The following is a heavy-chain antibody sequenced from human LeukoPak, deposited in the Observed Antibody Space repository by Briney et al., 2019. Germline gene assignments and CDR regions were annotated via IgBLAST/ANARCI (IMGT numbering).Heavy chain of an antibody. D-gene: IGHD6-13*01. CDR1: GGTFSSYA. V-gene: IGHV1-69*05. CDR2: IIPIFGTA. J-gene: IGHJ5*02. CDR3: ARAGAYSSSWSTENWFDP. Sequence: GASVKVSCKASGGTFSSYAISWVRQAPGQGLEWMGRIIPIFGTANYAQKFQGRVTITTDESTSTAYMELSSLRSEDTAVYYCARAGAYSSSWSTENWFDPWGQGTLVTVSS.